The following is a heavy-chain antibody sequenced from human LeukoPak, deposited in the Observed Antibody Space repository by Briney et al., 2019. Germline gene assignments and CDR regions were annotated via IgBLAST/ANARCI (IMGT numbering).Heavy chain of an antibody. CDR1: GYTFTTYA. CDR3: ARDLEDGSGSYYAY. Sequence: GASVKVSCKASGYTFTTYAINWVRQAPGQGLEWMGWINTNTGNPTYAQGFTGRFVFSLDTSVSTAYLQISSLKAEDTAVYYCARDLEDGSGSYYAYWGQGTLVTVSS. D-gene: IGHD3-10*01. J-gene: IGHJ4*02. CDR2: INTNTGNP. V-gene: IGHV7-4-1*02.